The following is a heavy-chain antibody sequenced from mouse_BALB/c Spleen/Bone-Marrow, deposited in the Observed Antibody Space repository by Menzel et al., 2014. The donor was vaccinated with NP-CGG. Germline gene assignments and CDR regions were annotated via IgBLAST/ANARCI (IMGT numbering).Heavy chain of an antibody. CDR2: INPGSGGT. CDR3: ARWDYAMDY. Sequence: QVQLQQSGAELVRPGTSVKVSCKASGYAFTNYLIEWVKQRPGQGLEWIGVINPGSGGTNYNEKFKGKATPTADKSSSTAYMQLSSLTSDDSAVYFCARWDYAMDYWGQGTSVTVSS. CDR1: GYAFTNYL. J-gene: IGHJ4*01. V-gene: IGHV1-54*01.